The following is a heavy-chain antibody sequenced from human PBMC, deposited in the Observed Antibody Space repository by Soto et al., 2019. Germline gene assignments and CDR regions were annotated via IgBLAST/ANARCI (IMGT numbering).Heavy chain of an antibody. CDR2: IYYSGST. CDR1: GGSISSSYYY. J-gene: IGHJ6*02. V-gene: IGHV4-39*01. Sequence: QVQLQESGPGLVKPSETLSLPCTVSGGSISSSYYYWGWIRQPPGKGREWIGSIYYSGSTYYNPSLKRRVTMAVEKSKNQFSLNLNSGTAADTAVYYCARHTAGSLAHFGMDVWGQGTTVTVSS. CDR3: ARHTAGSLAHFGMDV. D-gene: IGHD3-10*01.